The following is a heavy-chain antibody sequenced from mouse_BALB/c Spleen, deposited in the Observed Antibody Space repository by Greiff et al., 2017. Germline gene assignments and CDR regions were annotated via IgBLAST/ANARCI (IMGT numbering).Heavy chain of an antibody. V-gene: IGHV1-7*01. CDR2: INPSTGYT. D-gene: IGHD2-3*01. CDR1: GYTFTSYW. CDR3: ARSRDGYPWYFDV. J-gene: IGHJ1*01. Sequence: VKLQESGAELAKPGASVKMSCKASGYTFTSYWMHWVKQRPGQGLEWIGYINPSTGYTEYNQKFKDKATLTADKSSSTAYMQLSSLTSEDSAVYYCARSRDGYPWYFDVWGAGTTVTVSS.